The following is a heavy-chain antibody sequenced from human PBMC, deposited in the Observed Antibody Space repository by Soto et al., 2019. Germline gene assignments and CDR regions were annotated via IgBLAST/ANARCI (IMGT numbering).Heavy chain of an antibody. D-gene: IGHD6-13*01. Sequence: QVQLVESGGGVVQPGRSLRLSCAAPGFTFSSYGMHGVRQAPGKGLEWVAVISYDGSNKYYADSVKGRFTISRDNSKNTLYLQMNSLRAEDTAVYYCATYSSYYGMDVWGQGTTVTVSS. CDR2: ISYDGSNK. CDR1: GFTFSSYG. CDR3: ATYSSYYGMDV. J-gene: IGHJ6*02. V-gene: IGHV3-30*03.